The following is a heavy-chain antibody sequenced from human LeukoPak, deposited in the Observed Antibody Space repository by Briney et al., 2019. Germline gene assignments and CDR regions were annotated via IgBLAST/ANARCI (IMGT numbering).Heavy chain of an antibody. V-gene: IGHV3-30*19. CDR2: ISYDGSNK. CDR3: ARGAMVYASPFDY. CDR1: GFTFSSYG. Sequence: TGGSLRLSCAASGFTFSSYGMHWVRQAPGKGLEWVAVISYDGSNKYYADSVKGRFTISRDNSKNTLYLQMNSLRAEDTAVYYCARGAMVYASPFDYWGQGTLVTVSS. D-gene: IGHD2-8*01. J-gene: IGHJ4*02.